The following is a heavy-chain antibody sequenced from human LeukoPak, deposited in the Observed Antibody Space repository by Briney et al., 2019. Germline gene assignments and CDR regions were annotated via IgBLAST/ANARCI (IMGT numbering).Heavy chain of an antibody. CDR3: ARGYSRAAFDI. CDR1: GFTFSSYA. V-gene: IGHV3-23*01. J-gene: IGHJ3*02. D-gene: IGHD2-15*01. Sequence: GGSLRLSCAASGFTFSSYAMSWVRQAPGKGLEWVSAISSSGGTTYYADSVKGRFTVSRDNAKNSLLLQMNSLRAEDTALYYCARGYSRAAFDIWGQGTMVTVSS. CDR2: ISSSGGTT.